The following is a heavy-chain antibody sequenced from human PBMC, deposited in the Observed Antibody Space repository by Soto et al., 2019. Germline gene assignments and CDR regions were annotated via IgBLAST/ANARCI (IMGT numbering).Heavy chain of an antibody. CDR2: IYYSGST. D-gene: IGHD3-16*02. Sequence: SETLSLTCTVSGGSISSYYWSWIRQPPGKGLEWIGYIYYSGSTNYNPSLKSRVTISVDTSKNQFSLKLSSVTAADTAVYYCASGVMITFGGVIAHAEYFQHWGQGTLVTVSS. CDR1: GGSISSYY. V-gene: IGHV4-59*01. J-gene: IGHJ1*01. CDR3: ASGVMITFGGVIAHAEYFQH.